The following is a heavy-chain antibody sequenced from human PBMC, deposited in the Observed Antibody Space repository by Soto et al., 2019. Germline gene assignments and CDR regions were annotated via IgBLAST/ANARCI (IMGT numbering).Heavy chain of an antibody. CDR3: ASRSGDPVLSFDS. CDR2: IFYSGRT. Sequence: QVQLQESGPGLVKPSETLSLTCTVSGGSISSYYWSWIRQPPGKGLEWIGFIFYSGRTRYNPSLRCPVTIARDTSAYQFSLKLSSVTAADTAVYYCASRSGDPVLSFDSWGQGTLVAVSS. CDR1: GGSISSYY. D-gene: IGHD2-8*01. V-gene: IGHV4-59*01. J-gene: IGHJ5*01.